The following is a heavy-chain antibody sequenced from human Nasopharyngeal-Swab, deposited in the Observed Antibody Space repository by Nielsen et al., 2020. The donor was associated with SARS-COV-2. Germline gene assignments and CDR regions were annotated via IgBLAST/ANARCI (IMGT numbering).Heavy chain of an antibody. CDR1: GFTFSSYS. Sequence: GGSLRLSCAASGFTFSSYSMNWVRQAPGKGLEWVSSISSSSYIYYADSVKGRFTISRDNAKNSLYLQMNSLRAEDTAVYYCARGLAAAGTDDYWGQGTLVTVSS. D-gene: IGHD6-13*01. J-gene: IGHJ4*02. CDR2: ISSSSYI. V-gene: IGHV3-21*01. CDR3: ARGLAAAGTDDY.